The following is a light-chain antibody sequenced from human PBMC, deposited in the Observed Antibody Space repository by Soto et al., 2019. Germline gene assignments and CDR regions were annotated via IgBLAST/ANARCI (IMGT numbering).Light chain of an antibody. CDR2: AAS. Sequence: AIQMTQSPSSLSASVGDRVTITCRASQGIRNDLGWYQQKPGKAPKLLIYAASTLQSGVPSRFSGSGSGTDFTLTNSSLQPEHVATYYCLQDYNSLRTFGQGTRVEI. CDR3: LQDYNSLRT. V-gene: IGKV1-6*01. CDR1: QGIRND. J-gene: IGKJ1*01.